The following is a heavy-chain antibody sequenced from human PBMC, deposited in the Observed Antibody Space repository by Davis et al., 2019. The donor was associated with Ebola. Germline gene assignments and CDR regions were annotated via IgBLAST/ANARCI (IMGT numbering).Heavy chain of an antibody. J-gene: IGHJ4*02. CDR1: GFTFDDYA. V-gene: IGHV3-9*01. CDR3: ARGRYYYDSSGYWTY. D-gene: IGHD3-22*01. CDR2: ISWNSGSI. Sequence: SLKISCAASGFTFDDYAMHWVRQAPGKGLEWVSGISWNSGSIGYADSVKGRFTISRDNAKNSLYLQMNSLRAEDTAVYYCARGRYYYDSSGYWTYWGQGTLVTVSS.